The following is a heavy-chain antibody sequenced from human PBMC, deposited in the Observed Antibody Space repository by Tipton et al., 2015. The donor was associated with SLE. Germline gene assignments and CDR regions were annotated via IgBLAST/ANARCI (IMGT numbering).Heavy chain of an antibody. V-gene: IGHV4-4*07. CDR1: GGSISSYY. D-gene: IGHD6-13*01. J-gene: IGHJ4*02. CDR2: IYTNENT. Sequence: TLSLTCTVSGGSISSYYWSWIRQPAGGGLEWIGCIYTNENTNYNPPLKSRVTMSVDTSKNQFSLKLSSVTAADTAVYYCARRRGSSWYEDYFDYWGQGTLVTVSS. CDR3: ARRRGSSWYEDYFDY.